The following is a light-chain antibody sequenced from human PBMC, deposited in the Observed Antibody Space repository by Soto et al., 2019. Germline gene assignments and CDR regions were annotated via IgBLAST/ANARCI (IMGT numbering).Light chain of an antibody. CDR3: QQRTNWPLSFT. V-gene: IGKV3-11*01. CDR1: QSVSSY. Sequence: EIVLTQSPATLSLSPGERATLSCRASQSVSSYLAWSQQKPGQAPRLLIYDTSKRATGIPARFSGSGSGTDFTLTISSLEPEDFAVYYCQQRTNWPLSFTFGPGTKVDIK. J-gene: IGKJ3*01. CDR2: DTS.